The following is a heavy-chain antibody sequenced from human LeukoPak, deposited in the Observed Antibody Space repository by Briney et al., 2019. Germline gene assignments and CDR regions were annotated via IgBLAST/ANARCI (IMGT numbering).Heavy chain of an antibody. CDR2: IYYSGST. CDR3: ARVQYYYDSSGRYNWFDP. J-gene: IGHJ5*02. Sequence: SETLSLTCTVSGGSISSGGYYWSWIRQHPGKGLEWIGYIYYSGSTYYNPSLKSRVTISVDTSKNQFSLKLSSVTAADTAVYYCARVQYYYDSSGRYNWFDPWGQGTLVTVSS. D-gene: IGHD3-22*01. V-gene: IGHV4-31*03. CDR1: GGSISSGGYY.